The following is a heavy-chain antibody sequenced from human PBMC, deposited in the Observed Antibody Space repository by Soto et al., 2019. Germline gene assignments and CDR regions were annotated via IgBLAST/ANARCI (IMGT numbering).Heavy chain of an antibody. Sequence: GGSLRLSCAASGFTFSSYAMSWVRQAPGKGLEWVSAISGSGGSTYYADSVKGRFTISRDNSKNTLYLQMNSLRAEDTAVYYCRPPDIVVVPANIPGYMDVWGKGTTVTVSS. CDR3: RPPDIVVVPANIPGYMDV. D-gene: IGHD2-2*01. V-gene: IGHV3-23*01. J-gene: IGHJ6*03. CDR2: ISGSGGST. CDR1: GFTFSSYA.